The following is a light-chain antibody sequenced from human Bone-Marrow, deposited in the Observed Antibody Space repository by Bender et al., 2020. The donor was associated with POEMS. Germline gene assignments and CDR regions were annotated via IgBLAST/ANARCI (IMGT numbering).Light chain of an antibody. Sequence: QSVLTQPRSVSGSPGQSVTIPCTGTSSDVGGYDSVSWYQQHPGKAPKLMISGVTKRPSGVPDRFSGSKSGNAASLTISGLQAEDEADYYCSSYTSSSTPYVFGTGTKVTVL. CDR2: GVT. CDR3: SSYTSSSTPYV. J-gene: IGLJ1*01. V-gene: IGLV2-11*01. CDR1: SSDVGGYDS.